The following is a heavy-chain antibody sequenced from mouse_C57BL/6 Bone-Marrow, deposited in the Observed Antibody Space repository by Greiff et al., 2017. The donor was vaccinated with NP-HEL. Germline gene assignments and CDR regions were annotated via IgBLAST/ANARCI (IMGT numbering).Heavy chain of an antibody. Sequence: QVQLKQSGAELMKPGASVKLSCKATGYTFTGYWIEWVKQRPGHGLEWIGEILPGSGSTNYNEKFKGKATFTADTSSNTAYMKLSSLTTEDSAIYYCARSNYSNFWFAYWGQGTLVTVSA. V-gene: IGHV1-9*01. CDR2: ILPGSGST. CDR1: GYTFTGYW. D-gene: IGHD2-5*01. J-gene: IGHJ3*01. CDR3: ARSNYSNFWFAY.